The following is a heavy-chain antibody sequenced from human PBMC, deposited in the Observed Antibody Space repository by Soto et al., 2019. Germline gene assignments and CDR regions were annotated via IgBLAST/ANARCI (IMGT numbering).Heavy chain of an antibody. CDR2: ISYDGSNK. CDR1: GFTFSSYA. V-gene: IGHV3-30-3*01. CDR3: ARESEIFGVNDY. J-gene: IGHJ4*02. Sequence: QVQLVESGGGVVQPGRSLRLSCAGSGFTFSSYAMHWVRQAPGKGLEWVALISYDGSNKYCADSVKGRFTISRDNSKNTLYLQMISLRVEDTAVYYCARESEIFGVNDYWGQGTLVTVSS. D-gene: IGHD3-3*01.